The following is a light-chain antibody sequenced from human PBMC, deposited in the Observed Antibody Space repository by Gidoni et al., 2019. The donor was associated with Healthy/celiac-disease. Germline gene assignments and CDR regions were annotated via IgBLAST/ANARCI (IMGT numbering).Light chain of an antibody. CDR1: SPNIGSNY. Sequence: QSVLTQPPSASGTPGPRVTISCSGSSPNIGSNYVYWYQQLPGTAPKLLIYRNNQRPSGVPDRFSGAKAGTSASLAISGLRSEDEADYYCAAWDDSLSGRGWVFGGGTKLTVL. CDR3: AAWDDSLSGRGWV. J-gene: IGLJ3*02. CDR2: RNN. V-gene: IGLV1-47*01.